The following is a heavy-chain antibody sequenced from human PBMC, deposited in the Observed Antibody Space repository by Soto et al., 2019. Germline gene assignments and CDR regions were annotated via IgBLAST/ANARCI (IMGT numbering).Heavy chain of an antibody. Sequence: DVPLLESGGGLVQPEGSLRLSCAASGFTFSSYAMGWVRQGPGKGLEWVAVVSIGGSTHYADSVRGRFTISRDNSKNTLSLQMNSLTAEDTAVYFCAKRRGAGGHFDYLGQGALVTVSS. CDR1: GFTFSSYA. CDR3: AKRRGAGGHFDY. D-gene: IGHD2-15*01. CDR2: VSIGGST. V-gene: IGHV3-23*01. J-gene: IGHJ4*02.